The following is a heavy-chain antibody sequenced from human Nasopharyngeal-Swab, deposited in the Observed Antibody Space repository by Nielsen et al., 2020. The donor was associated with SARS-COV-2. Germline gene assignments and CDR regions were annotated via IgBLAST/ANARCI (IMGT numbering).Heavy chain of an antibody. CDR2: IYPGDSNT. Sequence: GGSLRLSCKGSGYSFTTHWIGWVRQMPGKGLEWMGIIYPGDSNTRYSPSFQGQVTISVDKYSSTAYLQWSSLKASDTAIYYCARPMRPMGHYYFGMDVWGQGTTVTVSS. D-gene: IGHD1-26*01. CDR1: GYSFTTHW. CDR3: ARPMRPMGHYYFGMDV. J-gene: IGHJ6*02. V-gene: IGHV5-51*01.